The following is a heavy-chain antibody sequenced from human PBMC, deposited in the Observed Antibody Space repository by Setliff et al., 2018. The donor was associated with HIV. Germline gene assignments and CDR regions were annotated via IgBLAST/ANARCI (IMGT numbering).Heavy chain of an antibody. D-gene: IGHD1-26*01. J-gene: IGHJ4*01. CDR3: ARGLKGGGYYFDY. CDR2: IYHSGST. V-gene: IGHV4-38-2*02. CDR1: GYSISSGYY. Sequence: PSETLSLTCTVSGYSISSGYYWGWIRQPPGKGLEWIGSIYHSGSTYYNPSLKSRVTLSFDTSKNNFSLNLNSVTATDTAVYYCARGLKGGGYYFDYWGQGMLVTVSS.